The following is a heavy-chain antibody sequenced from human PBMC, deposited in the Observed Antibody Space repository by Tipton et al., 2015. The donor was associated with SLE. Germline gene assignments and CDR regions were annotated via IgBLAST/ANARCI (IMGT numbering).Heavy chain of an antibody. D-gene: IGHD3-16*01. Sequence: TLSLTCTVSGASINSGDYYWVWIRQPPGKELEWVGSIYDGGSTYYNPSLKGRVTISADTSNRHFSLKLSSVTAADTAVYYCARDLGRLYFDYWGQGTLVTVSS. CDR1: GASINSGDYY. V-gene: IGHV4-39*02. J-gene: IGHJ4*02. CDR3: ARDLGRLYFDY. CDR2: IYDGGST.